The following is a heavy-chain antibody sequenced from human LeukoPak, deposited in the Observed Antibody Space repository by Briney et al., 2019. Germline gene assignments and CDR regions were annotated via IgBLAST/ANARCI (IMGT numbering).Heavy chain of an antibody. Sequence: GGSLRLSCAASGFTFSSYSMNWGRQAPGKGLEWVSSISSSSSYIYYADSVKGRFTISRDNAKNSLYLQMNSLRAEDTAVYYCASGISAQPFDYWGQGTLVTVSS. V-gene: IGHV3-21*01. D-gene: IGHD2/OR15-2a*01. J-gene: IGHJ4*02. CDR1: GFTFSSYS. CDR3: ASGISAQPFDY. CDR2: ISSSSSYI.